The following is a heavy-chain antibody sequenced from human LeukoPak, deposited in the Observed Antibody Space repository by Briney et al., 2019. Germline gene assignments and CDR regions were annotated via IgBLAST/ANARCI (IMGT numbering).Heavy chain of an antibody. Sequence: PSETLSLTCTVSGGSISSYYWSWIRQPPGKGLEWIGYIYYSGSTNYNPSLKSRVTISVDTSKNQFSLKLISVTAADTAVYYCARRLRFVGVWFDPWGQGTLVTVSS. D-gene: IGHD3-10*01. V-gene: IGHV4-59*12. CDR1: GGSISSYY. J-gene: IGHJ5*02. CDR2: IYYSGST. CDR3: ARRLRFVGVWFDP.